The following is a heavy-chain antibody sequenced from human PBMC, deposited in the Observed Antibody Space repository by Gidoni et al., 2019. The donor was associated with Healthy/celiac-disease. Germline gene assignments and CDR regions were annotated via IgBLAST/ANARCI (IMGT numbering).Heavy chain of an antibody. CDR3: AKGTPSSSWYGGYFQH. CDR1: GFTFSSYA. V-gene: IGHV3-23*01. CDR2: ISGSGGST. Sequence: AASGFTFSSYAMSWVRQAPGKGLEWVSAISGSGGSTYYADSVKGRFTISRDNSKNTLYLQMNSLRAEDTAVYYCAKGTPSSSWYGGYFQHWGQGTLVTVSS. J-gene: IGHJ1*01. D-gene: IGHD6-13*01.